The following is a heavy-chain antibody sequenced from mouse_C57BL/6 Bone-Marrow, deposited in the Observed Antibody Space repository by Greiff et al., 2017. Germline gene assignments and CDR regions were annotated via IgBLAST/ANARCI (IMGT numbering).Heavy chain of an antibody. Sequence: QVQLQQPGTELVKPGASVKLSFTSYWMHWVKQRPGQGLEWIGNINPNNGGSNYNEKFKNKATLTVDKSSSTTYMQLSSLTSEDSAVYFCARSGVYGSSLYWYFEVWGTGTTVTVSS. J-gene: IGHJ1*03. V-gene: IGHV1-53*01. CDR2: INPNNGGS. CDR1: TSYW. D-gene: IGHD1-1*01. CDR3: ARSGVYGSSLYWYFEV.